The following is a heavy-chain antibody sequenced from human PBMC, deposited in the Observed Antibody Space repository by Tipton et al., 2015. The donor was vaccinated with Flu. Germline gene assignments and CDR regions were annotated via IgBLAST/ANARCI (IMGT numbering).Heavy chain of an antibody. D-gene: IGHD3-3*01. CDR3: ARAFGVVPFFDN. V-gene: IGHV4-39*07. J-gene: IGHJ4*02. CDR2: MHYSGGS. Sequence: TLSLTCIVSGASVRSSTYYWGFIRQPPGKGLEWIGNMHYSGGSYYNPSLKSRVIISVDTSKNQFSLNLTSVTAADTAVFYCARAFGVVPFFDNWGQGTLVTVSS. CDR1: GASVRSSTYY.